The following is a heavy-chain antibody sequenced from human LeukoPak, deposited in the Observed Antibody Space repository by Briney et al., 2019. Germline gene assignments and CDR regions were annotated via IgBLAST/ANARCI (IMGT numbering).Heavy chain of an antibody. D-gene: IGHD3-16*01. CDR2: IYHSGSI. CDR1: GYSISSGYY. CDR3: ARHYGSYNWFDP. V-gene: IGHV4-38-2*01. J-gene: IGHJ5*02. Sequence: PSETLSLTCAVSGYSISSGYYWGWIRPPPGKGLEWIGSIYHSGSIYYNPSLKSRVTISVDTSKNQFSLKLSSVTAADTAVYYCARHYGSYNWFDPWGQGTLVTVSS.